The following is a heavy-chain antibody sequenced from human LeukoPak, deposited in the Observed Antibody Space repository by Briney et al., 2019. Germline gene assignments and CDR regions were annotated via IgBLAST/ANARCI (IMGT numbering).Heavy chain of an antibody. Sequence: GGSLRLSCAASGFTFSTSAMSWVRQAPGKGLEWLANIQEDGSEQYYVDSVKGRFTISRDNAKNSLYLQMNSPRAEDTAVYYCARDRKTSGKDYWGQGTLVTVSS. J-gene: IGHJ4*02. CDR3: ARDRKTSGKDY. CDR2: IQEDGSEQ. V-gene: IGHV3-7*01. CDR1: GFTFSTSA. D-gene: IGHD6-19*01.